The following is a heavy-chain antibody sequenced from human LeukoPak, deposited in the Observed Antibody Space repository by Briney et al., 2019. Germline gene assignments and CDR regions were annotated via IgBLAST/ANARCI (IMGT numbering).Heavy chain of an antibody. CDR1: GFTFSSYW. CDR2: IKQDGSEK. D-gene: IGHD6-13*01. V-gene: IGHV3-7*01. J-gene: IGHJ4*02. CDR3: ARLAAAGPYYFDY. Sequence: GGSLRLSCAASGFTFSSYWMGWVRQAPGKGLEWVANIKQDGSEKYYVDSVKGRFTISRDNAKNSLYLQMNSLRAEDTAVYYCARLAAAGPYYFDYWGQGTLVTVSS.